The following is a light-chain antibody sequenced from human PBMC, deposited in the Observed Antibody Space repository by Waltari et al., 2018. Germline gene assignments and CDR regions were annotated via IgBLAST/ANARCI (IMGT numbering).Light chain of an antibody. V-gene: IGLV3-27*01. CDR2: KDN. Sequence: SYELTQPSSVSVSPGQTASITCSGDLLAKKYARWFQQKPGQAPVLVIFKDNERPSGIPERFSGSSSGTSVTLTISGAQVEDEADCYCYSAADNNVGVFGPGTKVTVL. J-gene: IGLJ1*01. CDR1: LLAKKY. CDR3: YSAADNNVGV.